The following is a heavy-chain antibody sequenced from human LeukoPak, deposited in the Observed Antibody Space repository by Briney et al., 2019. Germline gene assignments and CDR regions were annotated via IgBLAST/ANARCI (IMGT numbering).Heavy chain of an antibody. CDR3: ARVFGSTSCYQWEAGYFDY. V-gene: IGHV3-21*01. D-gene: IGHD2-2*01. CDR2: ISSSSSYI. J-gene: IGHJ4*02. Sequence: PAGSLRLSCAASGFTFSSYSMNWVRQAPGKGLEWVSSISSSSSYIYYADSVKGRFTISRDNAKNSLYLQMNSLRAEDTAVYYCARVFGSTSCYQWEAGYFDYWGQGTLVTVSS. CDR1: GFTFSSYS.